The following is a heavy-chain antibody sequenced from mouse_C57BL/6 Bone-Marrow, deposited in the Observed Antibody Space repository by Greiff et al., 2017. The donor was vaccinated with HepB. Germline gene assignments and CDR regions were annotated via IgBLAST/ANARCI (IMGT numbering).Heavy chain of an antibody. CDR2: IRNKANGYTT. D-gene: IGHD1-1*01. J-gene: IGHJ1*03. CDR1: GFTFTDYY. CDR3: ARNYGSSSYWYFDV. V-gene: IGHV7-3*01. Sequence: EVQVVESGGGLVQPGGSLSLSCAASGFTFTDYYMSWVRQPPGKALEWLGFIRNKANGYTTEYSASVKGRFTISRDNSQSILYLQMNALRAEDSATYYCARNYGSSSYWYFDVWGTGTTVTVSS.